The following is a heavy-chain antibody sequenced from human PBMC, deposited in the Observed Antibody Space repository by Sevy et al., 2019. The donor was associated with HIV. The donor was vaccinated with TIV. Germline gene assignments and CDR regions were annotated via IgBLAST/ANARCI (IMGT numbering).Heavy chain of an antibody. CDR1: GFTFNTYA. CDR3: AKESPGYNYDSSGSLDY. Sequence: GGSLRLSCAASGFTFNTYAMSWVRQAPGKRLEWVSGISGSAYSTYYADSVKGRFTISRDNSKNTLSLQMNSLRAEDTAVYYCAKESPGYNYDSSGSLDYWGQGTLVTVSS. V-gene: IGHV3-23*01. D-gene: IGHD3-22*01. CDR2: ISGSAYST. J-gene: IGHJ4*01.